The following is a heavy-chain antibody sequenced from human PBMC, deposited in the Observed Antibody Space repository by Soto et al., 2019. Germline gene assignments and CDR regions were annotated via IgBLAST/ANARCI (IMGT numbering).Heavy chain of an antibody. CDR3: ASGGCSGGSCPYYYCGMDV. D-gene: IGHD2-15*01. Sequence: QVQLVQSGAEVKKPGSSVKVSCKASGGTFSSYAISWVRQAPGQGLEWMGGIIPIFGTANYAQKFQGRVTITADESTSTAYMELSSLRSEDTAVYYCASGGCSGGSCPYYYCGMDVWGQGTTVTVSS. J-gene: IGHJ6*02. CDR1: GGTFSSYA. CDR2: IIPIFGTA. V-gene: IGHV1-69*12.